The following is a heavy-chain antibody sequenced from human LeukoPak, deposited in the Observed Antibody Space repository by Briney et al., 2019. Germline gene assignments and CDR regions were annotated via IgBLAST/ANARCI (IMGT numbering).Heavy chain of an antibody. CDR1: GFTFSSYA. V-gene: IGHV3-64*01. Sequence: PGGSLRLSCAASGFTFSSYAMHWVRQAPGKGLEYVSAISSNGGSTYYANSVKGRFTVSRDNSKNTLYLQMGSLRAEDMAVYYCARRDYYDSSGYRHWGQGTLVTVSS. CDR3: ARRDYYDSSGYRH. D-gene: IGHD3-22*01. J-gene: IGHJ4*02. CDR2: ISSNGGST.